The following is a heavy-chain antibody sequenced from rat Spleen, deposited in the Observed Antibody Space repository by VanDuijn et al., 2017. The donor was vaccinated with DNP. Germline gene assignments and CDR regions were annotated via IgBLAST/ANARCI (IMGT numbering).Heavy chain of an antibody. V-gene: IGHV3-3*01. CDR1: GYSITSSYR. J-gene: IGHJ4*01. CDR3: ATHGGTSGDA. D-gene: IGHD1-7*01. Sequence: EVQLQESGPGLVKPSQSLSLTCSVTGYSITSSYRWNWIRQFPGNKLEWMGSINSAGTTNYNPSLKSRISITRDTSKNQLFLQVNSVTTEDTATYYCATHGGTSGDAWGQGTSVTVSS. CDR2: INSAGTT.